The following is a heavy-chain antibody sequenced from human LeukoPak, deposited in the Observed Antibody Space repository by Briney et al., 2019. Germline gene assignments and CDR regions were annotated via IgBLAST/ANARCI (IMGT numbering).Heavy chain of an antibody. J-gene: IGHJ4*02. Sequence: SVKVSCKASGGTFSSYAISWVRQAPGQGLEWMGGIIPIFGTANYAQKFQGRVTITTDESTSTAYMELSSLRSEDTAVYYCASTYCTNGVCYAGPFDYWGQGTLVTVSS. CDR2: IIPIFGTA. CDR3: ASTYCTNGVCYAGPFDY. CDR1: GGTFSSYA. V-gene: IGHV1-69*05. D-gene: IGHD2-8*01.